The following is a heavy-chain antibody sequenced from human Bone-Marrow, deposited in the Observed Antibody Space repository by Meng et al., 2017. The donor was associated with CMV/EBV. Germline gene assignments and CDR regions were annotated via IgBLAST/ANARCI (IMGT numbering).Heavy chain of an antibody. CDR2: ISSSSSDI. V-gene: IGHV3-21*01. D-gene: IGHD6-6*01. CDR1: GFTFSSYS. J-gene: IGHJ6*02. Sequence: GGSRRLSCAASGFTFSSYSMNWVRQAPGKGLEWVSSISSSSSDIYYADSVKGRFTISRDNAKNSLYLQMNSLRAEDTAVYYCARPLPVGDEQLDPHYYYYYGMDVWGQGTTVTVSS. CDR3: ARPLPVGDEQLDPHYYYYYGMDV.